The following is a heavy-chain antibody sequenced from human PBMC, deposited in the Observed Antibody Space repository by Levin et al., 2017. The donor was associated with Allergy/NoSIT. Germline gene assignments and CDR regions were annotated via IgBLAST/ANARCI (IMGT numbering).Heavy chain of an antibody. V-gene: IGHV1-2*02. J-gene: IGHJ4*02. CDR2: IDPNSGGT. D-gene: IGHD7-27*01. Sequence: ASVKVSCKASGYTFTAWYMHWVRQAPGQGLEWMGWIDPNSGGTKYAQKFQGRVTMTGDTSISTAYMELSRLRSDDTAVYYCARVGTGASDFDYWGQGTLVTVSS. CDR1: GYTFTAWY. CDR3: ARVGTGASDFDY.